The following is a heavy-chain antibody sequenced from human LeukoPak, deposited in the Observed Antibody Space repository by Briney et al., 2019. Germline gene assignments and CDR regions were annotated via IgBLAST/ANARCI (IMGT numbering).Heavy chain of an antibody. CDR1: GFTFSRYA. CDR2: ISGSGGST. J-gene: IGHJ5*02. CDR3: AKALSGYDFLSFDP. V-gene: IGHV3-23*01. D-gene: IGHD5-12*01. Sequence: GGSLRLSCAASGFTFSRYAMSWVRQAPGKGLEWVSAISGSGGSTYYADSVKGRFTISRDNSKNTLYLQMNSLRAEDTAVYYCAKALSGYDFLSFDPWGQGTLVTVSS.